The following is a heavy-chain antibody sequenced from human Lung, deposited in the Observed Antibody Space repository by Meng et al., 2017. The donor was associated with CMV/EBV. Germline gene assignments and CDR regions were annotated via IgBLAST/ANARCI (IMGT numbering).Heavy chain of an antibody. J-gene: IGHJ3*02. Sequence: KISCKASGYTFTGYYLHWVRQAPGQGLEWMGWINSKIGDANYTQKFQGRVTVTRDTSISTAYMELKRLTYDDTAVYFCARKVFRASDAFDIWGQGTMVTVSS. V-gene: IGHV1-2*02. CDR2: INSKIGDA. CDR3: ARKVFRASDAFDI. CDR1: GYTFTGYY.